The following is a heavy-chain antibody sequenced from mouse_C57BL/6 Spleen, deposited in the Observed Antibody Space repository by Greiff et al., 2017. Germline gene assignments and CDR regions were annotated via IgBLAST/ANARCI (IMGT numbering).Heavy chain of an antibody. CDR2: ISSGSSTI. CDR1: GFTFSDYG. D-gene: IGHD1-1*01. V-gene: IGHV5-17*01. Sequence: EVQLVESGGGLVKPGGSLKLSCAASGFTFSDYGMHWVRQAPEKGLEWVAYISSGSSTIYYADTVKGRFTISRVNAKNTLFLQMTSLRSEDTAMYYCARNAHYYGSSMDYWGQGTSVTVSS. CDR3: ARNAHYYGSSMDY. J-gene: IGHJ4*01.